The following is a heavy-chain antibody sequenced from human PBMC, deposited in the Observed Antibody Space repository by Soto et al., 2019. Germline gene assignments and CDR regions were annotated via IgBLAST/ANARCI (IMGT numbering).Heavy chain of an antibody. D-gene: IGHD7-27*01. CDR1: GFTFSNAW. CDR3: TTDRPRWLQLIGAGDY. J-gene: IGHJ4*02. V-gene: IGHV3-15*07. Sequence: EVQLVESGGGLVKPGGSLTLSCAASGFTFSNAWMNWVRQAPGKGLEWVGRIKSKTDGGTTDYAAPVKGRFTISRDDSQYTLYLQMNSLKTEDTAVYYCTTDRPRWLQLIGAGDYWGQGTLVTVSS. CDR2: IKSKTDGGTT.